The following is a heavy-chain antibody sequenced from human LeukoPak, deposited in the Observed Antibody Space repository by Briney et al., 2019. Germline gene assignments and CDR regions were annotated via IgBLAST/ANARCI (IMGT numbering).Heavy chain of an antibody. D-gene: IGHD4-17*01. V-gene: IGHV3-9*01. CDR3: AKDIDGDYYYGMDV. Sequence: GISWNSGSIGYADSVKGRFTISRDNAKNSLYLQMNSLRAEDTALYYCAKDIDGDYYYGMDVWGQGTTVTVSS. J-gene: IGHJ6*02. CDR2: ISWNSGSI.